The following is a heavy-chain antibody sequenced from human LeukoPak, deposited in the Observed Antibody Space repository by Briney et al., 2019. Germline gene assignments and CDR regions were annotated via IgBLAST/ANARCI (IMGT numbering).Heavy chain of an antibody. CDR3: AREFGGMNAFDI. CDR1: GYTFTSYG. V-gene: IGHV1-18*01. J-gene: IGHJ3*02. Sequence: ASVKVSCTASGYTFTSYGISWVRQAPGQGLEWLGWISAYNGNTNYAQKLQGRVTMTTDTSTSTAYMELRSLRSDDTAVYYCAREFGGMNAFDIWGQGTMVTVSS. CDR2: ISAYNGNT. D-gene: IGHD3-16*01.